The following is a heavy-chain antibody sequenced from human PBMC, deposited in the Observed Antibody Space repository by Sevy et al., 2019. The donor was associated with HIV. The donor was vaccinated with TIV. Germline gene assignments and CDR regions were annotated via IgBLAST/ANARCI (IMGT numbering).Heavy chain of an antibody. CDR2: ISYDGSNK. CDR1: VFTFSSYA. V-gene: IGHV3-30-3*01. Sequence: GGSLRLSCAASVFTFSSYAMHWVRQAPGKGLEWVAVISYDGSNKYYADSVKGRFTISRDNSKNTLYLQMNSLRAEDTAVYYCARDRGPTQYYYYGMDVWGQGTTVTVSS. CDR3: ARDRGPTQYYYYGMDV. J-gene: IGHJ6*02.